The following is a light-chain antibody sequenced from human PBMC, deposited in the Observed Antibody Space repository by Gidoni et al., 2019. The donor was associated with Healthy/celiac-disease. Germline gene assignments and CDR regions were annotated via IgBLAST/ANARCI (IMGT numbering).Light chain of an antibody. CDR3: QQSYSTPMCS. J-gene: IGKJ2*04. Sequence: DIQVTQSPSSLSASVGDRVTITCRASQSISSYLNWYQQKPVKAPKLLIYDASSLQSGVPSRFSGSGSGTDFTLTISSLQPEDFATYYCQQSYSTPMCSFGQGTKLEIK. CDR1: QSISSY. V-gene: IGKV1-39*01. CDR2: DAS.